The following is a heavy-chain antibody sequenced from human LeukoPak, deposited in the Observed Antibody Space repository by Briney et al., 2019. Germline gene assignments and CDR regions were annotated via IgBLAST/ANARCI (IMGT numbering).Heavy chain of an antibody. CDR2: ISFDGSNK. D-gene: IGHD5-12*01. CDR1: GFTFSNYG. Sequence: GSLRLSXAXSGFTFSNYGMHWVRQAPGKGLEWVALISFDGSNKYYADSVKGRFTISRDNSKNTLYLQMNSLRAEDTAVYYCARDISSSATISSGFDYWGQGTLVTVSS. CDR3: ARDISSSATISSGFDY. V-gene: IGHV3-30*03. J-gene: IGHJ4*02.